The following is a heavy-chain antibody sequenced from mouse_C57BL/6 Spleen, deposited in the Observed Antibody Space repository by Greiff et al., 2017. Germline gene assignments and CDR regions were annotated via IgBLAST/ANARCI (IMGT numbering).Heavy chain of an antibody. CDR3: ARRGWLLRGDAMGY. J-gene: IGHJ4*01. V-gene: IGHV1-52*01. D-gene: IGHD2-3*01. Sequence: QVQLQQPGAELVRPGSSVKLSCKASGYTFTSYWMHWVKQRPIQGLEWIGNIDPSDSETHYNQKFKDKATLTVDKSSSTAYMQLSRLTSEDSAVYYCARRGWLLRGDAMGYWGQGTSVTVSS. CDR2: IDPSDSET. CDR1: GYTFTSYW.